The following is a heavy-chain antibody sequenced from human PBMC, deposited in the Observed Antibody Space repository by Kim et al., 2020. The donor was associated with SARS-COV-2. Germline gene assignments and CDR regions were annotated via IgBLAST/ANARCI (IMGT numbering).Heavy chain of an antibody. CDR2: INAGNGYR. Sequence: ASVKVSCKASGYTFTSFGLHWVRQAPGQRLEWMGWINAGNGYRKYSQNFQGRVTITRDTSASTVYMELSSLRSEDTAVYYCAREGGSGSYDYWGQGTLVT. CDR1: GYTFTSFG. J-gene: IGHJ4*02. CDR3: AREGGSGSYDY. D-gene: IGHD3-10*01. V-gene: IGHV1-3*01.